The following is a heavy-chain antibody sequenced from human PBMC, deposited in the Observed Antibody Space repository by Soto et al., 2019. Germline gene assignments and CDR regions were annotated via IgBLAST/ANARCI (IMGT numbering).Heavy chain of an antibody. Sequence: GGSLRLSCTASGFTFGDYAMSWFRQAPGKGLEWVGFIRSKAYGGTTEYAASVKGRFTISRDDSKSIAYLQMNSLKTEDTAVYYCTRVPVPNCSSTSCPLPYYFDYWGQGTLVTVSS. CDR3: TRVPVPNCSSTSCPLPYYFDY. J-gene: IGHJ4*02. CDR2: IRSKAYGGTT. V-gene: IGHV3-49*03. D-gene: IGHD2-2*01. CDR1: GFTFGDYA.